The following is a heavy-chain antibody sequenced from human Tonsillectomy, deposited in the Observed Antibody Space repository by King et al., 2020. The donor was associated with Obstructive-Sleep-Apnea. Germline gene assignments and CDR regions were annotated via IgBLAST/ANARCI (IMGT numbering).Heavy chain of an antibody. J-gene: IGHJ6*02. Sequence: VTLKESGPVLVKPTETLTLTCTVSGFSLTKARMGVSWIRQPPGKALEWLAHIFSNDEKSYSTSLKSRLTISKDTSKSQVVLTMTNMDPVDTGTYYCARLRGNYDILTGYRVGYYGMDVWGQGTTVTVSS. CDR3: ARLRGNYDILTGYRVGYYGMDV. CDR2: IFSNDEK. V-gene: IGHV2-26*01. D-gene: IGHD3-9*01. CDR1: GFSLTKARMG.